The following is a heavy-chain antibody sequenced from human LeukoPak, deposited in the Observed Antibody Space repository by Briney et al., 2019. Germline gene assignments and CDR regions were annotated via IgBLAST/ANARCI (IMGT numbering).Heavy chain of an antibody. D-gene: IGHD1-1*01. V-gene: IGHV3-15*01. CDR1: GFTFSNAW. J-gene: IGHJ4*02. CDR2: TKIKTDDGTP. CDR3: ISGGGTADY. Sequence: GGSLRLSCAASGFTFSNAWMNWMGWVRQSPGKGLEWVGLTKIKTDDGTPDYAALAKGRFTISSDDSKNTVYLEMNSLETEDTAVYYCISGGGTADYWGQGTLVSVSS.